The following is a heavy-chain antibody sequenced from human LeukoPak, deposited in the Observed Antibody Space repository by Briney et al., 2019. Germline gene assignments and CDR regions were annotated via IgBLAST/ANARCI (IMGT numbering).Heavy chain of an antibody. CDR1: GGSFGGYY. D-gene: IGHD3-22*01. CDR3: ARKYWRPIVVVIRTPGYFDL. Sequence: KASETLSLTCAVYGGSFGGYYWSWIRQPPGKGLEWIGEINHSGSTNYNPSLKSRVTISVDTSKNQFSLKLSSVTAADTAVYYCARKYWRPIVVVIRTPGYFDLWGRGTLVTVSS. CDR2: INHSGST. V-gene: IGHV4-34*01. J-gene: IGHJ2*01.